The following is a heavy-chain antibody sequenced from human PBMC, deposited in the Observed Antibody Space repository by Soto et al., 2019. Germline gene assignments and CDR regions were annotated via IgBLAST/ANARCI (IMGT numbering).Heavy chain of an antibody. D-gene: IGHD3-10*01. CDR1: GFTFGSYA. Sequence: GGSLRLSCAASGFTFGSYAMSWVRQAPGEGLEWVSAISGSGGSTYYADSVKGRFTISRDNSKNTLYLQMNSLRAEDTAVYYCASSYYYGSGSMTPGAFDIWGQGTMVTVSS. CDR2: ISGSGGST. CDR3: ASSYYYGSGSMTPGAFDI. V-gene: IGHV3-23*01. J-gene: IGHJ3*02.